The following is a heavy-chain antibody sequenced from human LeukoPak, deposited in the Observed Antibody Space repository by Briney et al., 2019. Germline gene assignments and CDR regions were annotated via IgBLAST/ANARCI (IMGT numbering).Heavy chain of an antibody. Sequence: GGSLRLSCAASGFSFSSYEMNWVRQAPGKGLEWVSYISSSGTTIYYADSVKGRFTISRDNAKNSLYLQMNSLRVEDTAVYYCARAGKDTGGYYDYWGQGTLVTVSS. CDR3: ARAGKDTGGYYDY. CDR2: ISSSGTTI. D-gene: IGHD3-22*01. V-gene: IGHV3-48*03. CDR1: GFSFSSYE. J-gene: IGHJ4*02.